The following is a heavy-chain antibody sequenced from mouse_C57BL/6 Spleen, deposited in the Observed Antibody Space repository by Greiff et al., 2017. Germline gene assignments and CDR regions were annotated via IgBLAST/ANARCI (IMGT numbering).Heavy chain of an antibody. D-gene: IGHD1-1*01. Sequence: VQLQQSGAELVKPGASVKLSCKASGYTFTSYWMQWVKQRPGQGLEWIGEIDPSDSYTNYNQKFKGKATLTVDTSSSTAYMQLSSLTSEDSAVYYCARGDYGSSYWYFDVWGTGTTVTVSS. V-gene: IGHV1-50*01. CDR1: GYTFTSYW. J-gene: IGHJ1*03. CDR2: IDPSDSYT. CDR3: ARGDYGSSYWYFDV.